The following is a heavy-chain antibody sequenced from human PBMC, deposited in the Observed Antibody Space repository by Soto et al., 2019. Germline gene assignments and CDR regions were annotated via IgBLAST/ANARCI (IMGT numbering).Heavy chain of an antibody. CDR1: GFTFSNAW. CDR3: TTDSYYDSSGYFNAFDI. D-gene: IGHD3-22*01. CDR2: IKSKTDGGTT. Sequence: PGGSLRLSCAASGFTFSNAWMSWVRQAPGKGLEWVGRIKSKTDGGTTDYAAPVKGRFTISRDDSKNTLYLQMNSPKTEDTAVYYCTTDSYYDSSGYFNAFDIWGQGTMVTVSS. V-gene: IGHV3-15*01. J-gene: IGHJ3*02.